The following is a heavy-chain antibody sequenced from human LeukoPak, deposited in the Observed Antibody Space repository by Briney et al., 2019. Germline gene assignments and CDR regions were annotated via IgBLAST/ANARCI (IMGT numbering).Heavy chain of an antibody. CDR1: GFTFSDYY. CDR3: ARDFYYGSPDY. V-gene: IGHV3-11*01. CDR2: ISSSGSTI. Sequence: GGSLRLSCAASGFTFSDYYMSWIRQAPGKGLEWVSYISSSGSTIYYADSVEGRFTISRDNAKNSLYLQMNSLRAEDTAVYYCARDFYYGSPDYWGQGTLVTVSS. J-gene: IGHJ4*02. D-gene: IGHD3-10*01.